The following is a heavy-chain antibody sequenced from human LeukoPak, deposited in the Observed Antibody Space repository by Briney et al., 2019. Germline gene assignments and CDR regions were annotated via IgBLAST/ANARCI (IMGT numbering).Heavy chain of an antibody. CDR1: SGSFSGYY. V-gene: IGHV4-34*01. CDR3: ARSVGPRGLTFDY. J-gene: IGHJ4*02. Sequence: SETLSLTCAVYSGSFSGYYWSWIRQPPGKGLEWIGEINHSGSTNYNPSLKSRVTISVDTSKNQFSLKLSSVTAADTAVYYCARSVGPRGLTFDYWGQGTLVTVSS. CDR2: INHSGST. D-gene: IGHD4/OR15-4a*01.